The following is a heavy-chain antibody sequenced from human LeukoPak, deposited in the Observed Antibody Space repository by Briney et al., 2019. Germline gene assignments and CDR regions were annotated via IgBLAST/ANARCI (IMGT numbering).Heavy chain of an antibody. J-gene: IGHJ4*02. CDR1: GDSISSSNYY. D-gene: IGHD4-11*01. CDR2: IHHSATT. Sequence: SETLSLTCTVSGDSISSSNYYCTWVRQPPGKGLEWIVTIHHSATTYYSPSLKSRVTISADTPNNQFSLKLTFVSAAETAVYYCARYSRSTGFDSWGKGTQVTVSS. CDR3: ARYSRSTGFDS. V-gene: IGHV4-39*01.